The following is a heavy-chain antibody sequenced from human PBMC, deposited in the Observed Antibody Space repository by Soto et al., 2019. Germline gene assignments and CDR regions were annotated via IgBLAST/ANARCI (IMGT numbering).Heavy chain of an antibody. CDR2: IIPVFGTP. CDR1: GGSFSNYG. J-gene: IGHJ6*02. D-gene: IGHD5-12*01. Sequence: QVQVVQSGDEVKKPGSSVKVSCKASGGSFSNYGISWVRQAPGQGLEWMGGIIPVFGTPHYAQKFQDRVRITEDESTSTVHKEVSSLTSEATAVYYCARGDATKLIVTTYYGLDVWGQGTTVTVSS. CDR3: ARGDATKLIVTTYYGLDV. V-gene: IGHV1-69*12.